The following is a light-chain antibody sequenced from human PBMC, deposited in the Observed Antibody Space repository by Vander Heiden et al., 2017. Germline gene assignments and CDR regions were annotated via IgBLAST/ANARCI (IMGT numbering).Light chain of an antibody. CDR1: NSNIGSNT. Sequence: QSVVTQTPSASGTPGQRVTISCSGSNSNIGSNTVNWYQQFPGTAPKLLIYRSDQRPSGVPDRFSGSKSGTSASLAISGLQSEDEADYYCAAWDDSLNGWVFGGGTKLTVL. CDR3: AAWDDSLNGWV. J-gene: IGLJ3*02. V-gene: IGLV1-44*01. CDR2: RSD.